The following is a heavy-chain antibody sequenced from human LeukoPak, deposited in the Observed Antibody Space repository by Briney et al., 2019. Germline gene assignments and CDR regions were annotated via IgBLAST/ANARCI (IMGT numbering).Heavy chain of an antibody. CDR1: GGSISSYY. Sequence: SETLSLTCTVSGGSISSYYWSWIRQPPGKGLEWIGYIYYSGSTNYNPSLKSRVTISVDTSKNQFSLKLSSVTAADTAVYYCAREWEGYSSSWYLGYAFDIWGQGTMVTVSS. J-gene: IGHJ3*02. CDR3: AREWEGYSSSWYLGYAFDI. V-gene: IGHV4-59*01. D-gene: IGHD6-13*01. CDR2: IYYSGST.